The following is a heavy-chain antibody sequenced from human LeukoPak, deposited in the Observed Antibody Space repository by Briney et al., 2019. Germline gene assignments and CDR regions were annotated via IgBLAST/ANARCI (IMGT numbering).Heavy chain of an antibody. Sequence: GGSLRLSCAASGFSFSNYPMTWVRQAPEEGLGWVSAISATGDSTYYADSVKGRFSISRDNSKKTLYLQMNSLTDEDTAVYYCAKFSLTTVNNPPNYFDYWGQGTLVTVSS. J-gene: IGHJ4*02. V-gene: IGHV3-23*01. CDR3: AKFSLTTVNNPPNYFDY. CDR2: ISATGDST. CDR1: GFSFSNYP. D-gene: IGHD4-11*01.